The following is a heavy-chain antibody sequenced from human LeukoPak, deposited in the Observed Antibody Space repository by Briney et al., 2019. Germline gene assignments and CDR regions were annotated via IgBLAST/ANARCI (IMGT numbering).Heavy chain of an antibody. V-gene: IGHV1-2*06. J-gene: IGHJ4*02. CDR1: GYTFTGYY. D-gene: IGHD2-15*01. CDR2: INPNSGGT. CDR3: ARGGLGSGGAATDY. Sequence: ASVKVSCKASGYTFTGYYMHWVRQAPGQGLEWMGRINPNSGGTNYAQKFQGRVTMARDTPISTAYMELSRLRSDDTAVYYCARGGLGSGGAATDYWGQGTLVTVSS.